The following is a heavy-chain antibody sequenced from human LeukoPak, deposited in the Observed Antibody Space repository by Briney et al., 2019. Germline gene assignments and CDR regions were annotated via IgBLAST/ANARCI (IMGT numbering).Heavy chain of an antibody. V-gene: IGHV3-48*03. CDR3: ARVPRWYVIDY. Sequence: QPGGSLRLSCAASGFTFSSYEMKWVRQAPGKGLEWVSYISSSGSPIYYADSVKGRFTISRDNAKNSLYLQMNSLRAEDTAVYYCARVPRWYVIDYWGQGTLVTVSS. D-gene: IGHD4-23*01. CDR2: ISSSGSPI. CDR1: GFTFSSYE. J-gene: IGHJ4*02.